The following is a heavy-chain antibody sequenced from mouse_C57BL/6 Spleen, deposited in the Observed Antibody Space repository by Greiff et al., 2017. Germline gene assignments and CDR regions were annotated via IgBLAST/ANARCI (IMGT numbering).Heavy chain of an antibody. Sequence: EVKLMESGGGLVQPGGSMKLSCVASGFTFSNYWMNWVRQSPEKGLEWVAQIRLKSDNYATHYAESVKGRFTISRDDSKSSVYLQMNNLRAEDTGIYYCTAPNWNHYWGQGTTLTVSS. CDR2: IRLKSDNYAT. J-gene: IGHJ2*01. CDR3: TAPNWNHY. V-gene: IGHV6-3*01. CDR1: GFTFSNYW. D-gene: IGHD4-1*01.